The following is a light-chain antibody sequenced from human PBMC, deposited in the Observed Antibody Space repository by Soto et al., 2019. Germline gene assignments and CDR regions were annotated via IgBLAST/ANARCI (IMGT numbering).Light chain of an antibody. Sequence: QSVLTQPASVSDSPGQSITISCTGTSSDVGGSNFASWYQQHPGKPPKLIIYDVANRPSGVSNRFSGSKSGSTASLIISRLQTEDEADHYCVSYTSSTTYVFGTGTKVTVL. CDR2: DVA. CDR1: SSDVGGSNF. J-gene: IGLJ1*01. V-gene: IGLV2-14*03. CDR3: VSYTSSTTYV.